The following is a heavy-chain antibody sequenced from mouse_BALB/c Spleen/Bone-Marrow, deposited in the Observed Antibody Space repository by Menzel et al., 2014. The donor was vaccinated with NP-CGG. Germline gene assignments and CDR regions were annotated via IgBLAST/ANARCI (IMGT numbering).Heavy chain of an antibody. CDR1: GFNIKDTY. CDR2: IDPANGYT. Sequence: VQLQQSGAELVKPGASVKLSCTASGFNIKDTYMHWVKQRPEQGLEWIGRIDPANGYTNYAPKFQGKATITADTSSNTAYLQLSSLTSEDTAVYYCASKKNYYAMDYWGSRNLSHRLL. V-gene: IGHV14-3*02. J-gene: IGHJ4*01. CDR3: ASKKNYYAMDY.